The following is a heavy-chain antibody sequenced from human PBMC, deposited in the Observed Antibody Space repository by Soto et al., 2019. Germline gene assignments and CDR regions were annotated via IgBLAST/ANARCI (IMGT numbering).Heavy chain of an antibody. CDR1: GGSFSGYY. D-gene: IGHD3-16*01. V-gene: IGHV4-34*01. Sequence: SETLSLTCAVYGGSFSGYYWSWIRQPPGKGLEWIGEINHSGSTNYNPSLKSRVTISVDTSKNQFSLKLSSVTAADTAVYYCARLWGSTSRRVGYYYYMDVWGKGTTVTVSS. CDR3: ARLWGSTSRRVGYYYYMDV. J-gene: IGHJ6*03. CDR2: INHSGST.